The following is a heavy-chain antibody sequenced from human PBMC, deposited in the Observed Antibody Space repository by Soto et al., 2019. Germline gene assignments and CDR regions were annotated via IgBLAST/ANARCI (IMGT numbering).Heavy chain of an antibody. V-gene: IGHV4-30-4*01. CDR2: IYYSGST. Sequence: SETLSLTCTVSGGSISSGDYYWSWIRQPPGKGLEWIGYIYYSGSTHYNPSLKSRVTISVDTSKNQFSLKLSSVTAADTAVYYCASSEASGWGSWFDPWGQGTLVTVSS. J-gene: IGHJ5*02. D-gene: IGHD3-16*01. CDR1: GGSISSGDYY. CDR3: ASSEASGWGSWFDP.